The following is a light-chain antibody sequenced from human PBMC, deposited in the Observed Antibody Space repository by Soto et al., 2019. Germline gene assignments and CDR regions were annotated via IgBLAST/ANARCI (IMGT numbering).Light chain of an antibody. J-gene: IGKJ1*01. V-gene: IGKV3-20*01. CDR2: GAS. CDR1: QSVSSGY. CDR3: QQYGSSQT. Sequence: EIVLTQSPGTLSLSPGEGATLSCRASQSVSSGYLAWYQQKPGQAPRLLIYGASIRATGIPDRFSGSGSGTDFTLTISRLEPEDFAVYYCQQYGSSQTFGHGTTVEIK.